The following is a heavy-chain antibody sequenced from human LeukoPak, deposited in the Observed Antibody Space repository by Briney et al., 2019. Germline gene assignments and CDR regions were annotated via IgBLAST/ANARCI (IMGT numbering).Heavy chain of an antibody. CDR2: IYYSGST. CDR1: GGSISSYY. CDR3: ARVEIYYYYMDV. Sequence: SETLSLTCTVSGGSISSYYWSWIRQPPGKGLEWIGYIYYSGSTNYNPSLKSRVTISVDKSKNQFSLKLSSATAADTAVYYCARVEIYYYYMDVWGKGTTVTVSS. D-gene: IGHD1-1*01. V-gene: IGHV4-59*01. J-gene: IGHJ6*03.